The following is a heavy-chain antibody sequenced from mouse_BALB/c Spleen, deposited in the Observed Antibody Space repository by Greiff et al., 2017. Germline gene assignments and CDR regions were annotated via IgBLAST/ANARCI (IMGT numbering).Heavy chain of an antibody. Sequence: VQLQESGAELAKPGASVKMSCKASGYTFTSYWMHWVKQRPGQGLEWIGYINPSTGYTEYNQKFKDKATLTADKSSSTAYMQLSSLTSEDSAVYYCARWEGLRMDYWGQGTSVTVSS. J-gene: IGHJ4*01. D-gene: IGHD2-4*01. CDR1: GYTFTSYW. V-gene: IGHV1-7*01. CDR3: ARWEGLRMDY. CDR2: INPSTGYT.